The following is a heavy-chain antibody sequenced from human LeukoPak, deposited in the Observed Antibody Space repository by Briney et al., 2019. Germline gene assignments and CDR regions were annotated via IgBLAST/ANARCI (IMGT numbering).Heavy chain of an antibody. CDR2: ISYDGSKK. Sequence: PGGSLRLSCASSGVTFSSYGMHWVRQAPGKGLEWVAVISYDGSKKYYADSVKGRFTISRDNSKNTLYLQMNSLRAEDTAVYYCARSPNGYNPPELDYWGQGTLVTVSS. CDR1: GVTFSSYG. D-gene: IGHD5-24*01. V-gene: IGHV3-30*03. J-gene: IGHJ4*02. CDR3: ARSPNGYNPPELDY.